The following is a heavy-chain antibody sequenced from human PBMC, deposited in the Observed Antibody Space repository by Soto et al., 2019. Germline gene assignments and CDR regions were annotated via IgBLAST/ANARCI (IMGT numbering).Heavy chain of an antibody. Sequence: TLSLTCTVSGGSISSDGYYWSWIRQHPGKGLEWIGYIYYSGSTYYNPSLKSRVTISVDTSKNQFSLKLSSVTAADTAVDYCASRDPGTSVDYWGKGTLGKVS. CDR3: ASRDPGTSVDY. J-gene: IGHJ4*02. CDR1: GGSISSDGYY. V-gene: IGHV4-31*03. D-gene: IGHD1-7*01. CDR2: IYYSGST.